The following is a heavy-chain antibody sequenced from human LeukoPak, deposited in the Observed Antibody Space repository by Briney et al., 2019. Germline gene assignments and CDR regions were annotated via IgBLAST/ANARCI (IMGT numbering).Heavy chain of an antibody. D-gene: IGHD5-18*01. Sequence: SETLSLTCTVSGGSISTYYWSWIRQSPGRGLEWIGYIYYVGTTNYNPSLKSRVTISVDPSMKQFSLTLRSVTAADTAVYYCARHEGHSFGYPGGRASYYFDSWGQGTLVTVSS. CDR2: IYYVGTT. CDR3: ARHEGHSFGYPGGRASYYFDS. CDR1: GGSISTYY. J-gene: IGHJ4*02. V-gene: IGHV4-59*08.